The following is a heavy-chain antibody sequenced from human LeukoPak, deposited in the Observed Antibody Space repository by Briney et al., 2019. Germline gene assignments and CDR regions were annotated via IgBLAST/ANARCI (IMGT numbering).Heavy chain of an antibody. Sequence: PSETLSLTCAVYGGSFSGYFWSWIRQPPGKGLEWIGEITYSGTTNYNPSLKSRVTLSVHTPQNHFSLSLTSVTAADTAVYYCARHGQSTVLSHLDSWGQGTLVTVSS. D-gene: IGHD5-24*01. V-gene: IGHV4-34*01. CDR3: ARHGQSTVLSHLDS. CDR1: GGSFSGYF. J-gene: IGHJ4*02. CDR2: ITYSGTT.